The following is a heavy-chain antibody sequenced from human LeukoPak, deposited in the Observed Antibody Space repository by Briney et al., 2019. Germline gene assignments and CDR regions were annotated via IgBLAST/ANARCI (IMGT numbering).Heavy chain of an antibody. CDR2: INPNSGGT. CDR3: ARENWGSNDY. J-gene: IGHJ4*02. D-gene: IGHD7-27*01. Sequence: EASVKVSCKASGYTFSGYYTHWVRQAPGQGLEWMGRINPNSGGTNCAQKFQGRVTMTRDTSISTAYMELSRLRSDDTAVYHCARENWGSNDYWGQGTLVTVSS. V-gene: IGHV1-2*06. CDR1: GYTFSGYY.